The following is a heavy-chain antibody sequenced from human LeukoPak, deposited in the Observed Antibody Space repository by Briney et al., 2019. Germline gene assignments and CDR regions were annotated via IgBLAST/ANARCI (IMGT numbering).Heavy chain of an antibody. J-gene: IGHJ4*02. V-gene: IGHV4-34*01. CDR2: INHSGST. D-gene: IGHD6-13*01. CDR1: GGSFSGYY. CDR3: ARVVFESSSWPIDY. Sequence: KSSETLSLTCAVYGGSFSGYYWSWIRQPPGKGLEWIGEINHSGSTNYNPSLKSRVTISVDTSKNQFSLKLSSVTAADTAVYYCARVVFESSSWPIDYWGQGTLVTVSS.